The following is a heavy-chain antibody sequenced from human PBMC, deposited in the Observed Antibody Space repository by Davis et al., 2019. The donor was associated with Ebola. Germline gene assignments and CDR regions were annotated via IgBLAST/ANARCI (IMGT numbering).Heavy chain of an antibody. CDR1: GFTLSSYE. CDR3: ASSSYYDFWSGYYEGY. D-gene: IGHD3-3*01. CDR2: ISSSSSTI. V-gene: IGHV3-48*02. J-gene: IGHJ4*02. Sequence: GGSLRLSCAASGFTLSSYEMNWVRQAPGKGLEWVSYISSSSSTIYYADSVKGRFTISRDNAKNSLYLQMNSLRDEDTAVYYCASSSYYDFWSGYYEGYWGQGTLVTVSS.